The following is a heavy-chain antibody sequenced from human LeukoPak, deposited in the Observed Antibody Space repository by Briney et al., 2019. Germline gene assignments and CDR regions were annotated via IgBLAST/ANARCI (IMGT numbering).Heavy chain of an antibody. Sequence: SETLSLTCTVSGGSISSGGYYWSWIRQHPGKGLEWIGYIYYSGSTYYNPSLKSRVTISVDTSKNQFSLKLSSVTAADTAVYYCARGGESHFDYWSQGTLVTVSS. CDR3: ARGGESHFDY. CDR2: IYYSGST. CDR1: GGSISSGGYY. J-gene: IGHJ4*02. V-gene: IGHV4-31*03. D-gene: IGHD3-10*01.